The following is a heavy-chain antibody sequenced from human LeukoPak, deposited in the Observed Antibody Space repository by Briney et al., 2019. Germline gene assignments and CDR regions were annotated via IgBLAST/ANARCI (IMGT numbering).Heavy chain of an antibody. CDR3: ASYSSGWYEFDY. V-gene: IGHV1-69*05. CDR2: IIPIFGTA. CDR1: GGTFNSYA. Sequence: SVKVSCKASGGTFNSYAISWVRQAPGQGLEWMGGIIPIFGTANYAQKFQGRVTITTDESTSTAYMELSSLRSEDTAVYYCASYSSGWYEFDYWGQGTLVTVSS. D-gene: IGHD6-19*01. J-gene: IGHJ4*02.